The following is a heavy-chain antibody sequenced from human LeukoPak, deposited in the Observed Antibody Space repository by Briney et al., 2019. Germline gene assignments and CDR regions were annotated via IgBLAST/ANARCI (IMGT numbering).Heavy chain of an antibody. J-gene: IGHJ6*03. Sequence: GASVKVSCKASGYTFTSYGISWVRQAPGQGLEWMGWISAYNGNTNYAQKLQGRVTMTRDTSISTAYMELSRLRSDDTAVYYCARAYCSSTSCYYYYYMDVWGKGTTVTVSS. CDR3: ARAYCSSTSCYYYYYMDV. CDR1: GYTFTSYG. CDR2: ISAYNGNT. D-gene: IGHD2-2*01. V-gene: IGHV1-18*01.